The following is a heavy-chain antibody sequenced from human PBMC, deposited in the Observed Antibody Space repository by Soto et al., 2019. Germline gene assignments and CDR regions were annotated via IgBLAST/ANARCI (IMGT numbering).Heavy chain of an antibody. V-gene: IGHV1-69*01. CDR3: GRGGSWANVDS. D-gene: IGHD6-13*01. CDR2: IIPFFGPA. J-gene: IGHJ4*02. Sequence: SVKLSCKAAGVSLNNSSRSCGRHDTGQWLGWMGGIIPFFGPALYAQKFQGRVTITADESANTAFLDVSSLRSEDTSVYYCGRGGSWANVDSWGPGTLVTVSS. CDR1: GVSLNNSS.